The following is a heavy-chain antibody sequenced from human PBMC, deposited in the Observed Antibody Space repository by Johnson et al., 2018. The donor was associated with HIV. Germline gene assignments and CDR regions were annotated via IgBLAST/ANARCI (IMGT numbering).Heavy chain of an antibody. Sequence: VLLVESGGGLVRPGRSLRLSCAASGFTFDDYGMSWVRQAPGKGLEWVSGINNDGSSTNYADSVKGRFTISRDNAKNSLYLQMNSLRAEDTAVYYCARDRVMVGATVDAFDIWGQGTMVTVSS. CDR3: ARDRVMVGATVDAFDI. CDR2: INNDGSST. V-gene: IGHV3-20*04. CDR1: GFTFDDYG. D-gene: IGHD1-26*01. J-gene: IGHJ3*02.